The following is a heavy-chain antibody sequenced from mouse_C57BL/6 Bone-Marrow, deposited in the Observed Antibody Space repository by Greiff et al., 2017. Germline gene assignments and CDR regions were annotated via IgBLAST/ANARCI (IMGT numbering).Heavy chain of an antibody. J-gene: IGHJ4*01. CDR3: ARSSYYYGSSLMDY. V-gene: IGHV1-81*01. CDR2: IYPRSGNT. Sequence: QVQLQQSGAELARPGASVKLSCKASGYTFTSYGISWVKQRTGQGLEWIGEIYPRSGNTYYNEKIKGKATLTADKSSSTAYMELRSLTSEDSAVYFCARSSYYYGSSLMDYWGQGTSVTVSS. D-gene: IGHD1-1*01. CDR1: GYTFTSYG.